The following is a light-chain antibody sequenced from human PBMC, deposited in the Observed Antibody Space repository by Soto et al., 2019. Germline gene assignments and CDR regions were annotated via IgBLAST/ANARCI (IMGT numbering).Light chain of an antibody. CDR1: QSVSASY. CDR2: GAS. CDR3: QQYGISPLT. V-gene: IGKV3-20*01. Sequence: PGARATLSCRASQSVSASYLAWYQQRPGQAPRLLIYGASSRATGIPDRFSGSGSGTDFTLTISRLEPEDFAVYYCQQYGISPLTFGGGTKVEIK. J-gene: IGKJ4*01.